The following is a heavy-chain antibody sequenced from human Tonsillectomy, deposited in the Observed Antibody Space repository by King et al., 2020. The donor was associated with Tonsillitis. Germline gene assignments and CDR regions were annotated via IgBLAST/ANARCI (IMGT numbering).Heavy chain of an antibody. D-gene: IGHD6-13*01. J-gene: IGHJ6*02. Sequence: QLQESGPGLVKPSETLSLTCTVSGGSISSYYWSWIRQPPGKGLEWIGYIYYSGSTNYNPSLKSRVTISVDTSKNQFSLKLSSVTAADTAVYYCARGGSSWQYYYYGMDVWGQGTTVTVSS. CDR3: ARGGSSWQYYYYGMDV. CDR2: IYYSGST. CDR1: GGSISSYY. V-gene: IGHV4-59*01.